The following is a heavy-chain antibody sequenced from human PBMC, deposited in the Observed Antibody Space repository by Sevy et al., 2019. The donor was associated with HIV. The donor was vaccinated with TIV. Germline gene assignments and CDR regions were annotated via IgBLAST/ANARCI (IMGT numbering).Heavy chain of an antibody. CDR1: GFTFSVYS. CDR3: ASDVYNADGSCYDFEH. Sequence: GGSLRLSCAASGFTFSVYSMNWVRQAPGKGLEWLSYIGSSGSTIAYADSVKGRFTISRDNAWSSLSLQMNSLRPEDTAVYYFASDVYNADGSCYDFEHWGHGTLVTVSS. CDR2: IGSSGSTI. V-gene: IGHV3-48*04. J-gene: IGHJ4*01. D-gene: IGHD3-22*01.